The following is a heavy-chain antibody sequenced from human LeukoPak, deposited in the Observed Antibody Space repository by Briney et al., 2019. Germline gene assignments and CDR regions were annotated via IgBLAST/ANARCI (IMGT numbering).Heavy chain of an antibody. CDR2: IYYSGST. CDR1: GGSISSGDYY. V-gene: IGHV4-30-4*08. Sequence: SETLSLTCTVSGGSISSGDYYWSWIRQPPGKGLEWIGYIYYSGSTFYNPSLKSRVTISVDTSKNQFSLKLSSVTAADTAVYYCARELRYYYMDVWGKGTTVTVSS. CDR3: ARELRYYYMDV. J-gene: IGHJ6*03.